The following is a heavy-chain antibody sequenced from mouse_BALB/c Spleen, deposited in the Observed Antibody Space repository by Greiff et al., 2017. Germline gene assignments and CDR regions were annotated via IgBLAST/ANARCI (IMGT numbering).Heavy chain of an antibody. CDR3: ARGDYRYDYAMDY. Sequence: EVQVVESGGDLVKPGGSLKLSCAASGFTFSSYGMSWVRQTPDKRLEWVATISSGGSYTYYPDSVKGRFTISRDNAKNTLYLQMSSLKSEDTAMYYCARGDYRYDYAMDYWGQGTSVTVSS. D-gene: IGHD2-14*01. V-gene: IGHV5-6*01. J-gene: IGHJ4*01. CDR1: GFTFSSYG. CDR2: ISSGGSYT.